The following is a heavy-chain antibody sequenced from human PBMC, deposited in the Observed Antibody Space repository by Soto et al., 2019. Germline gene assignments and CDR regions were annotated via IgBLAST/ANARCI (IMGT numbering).Heavy chain of an antibody. V-gene: IGHV3-48*01. CDR2: ISSSSSTI. Sequence: GSLRLSCAASGFTFSSYSMNWVRRAPGKGLEWVSYISSSSSTIYYADSVKGRFTISRDNAKNSLYLQMNSLRAVDTAVYYCARDLNYGLFDYWGQGPLVTVSS. J-gene: IGHJ4*02. CDR1: GFTFSSYS. D-gene: IGHD4-17*01. CDR3: ARDLNYGLFDY.